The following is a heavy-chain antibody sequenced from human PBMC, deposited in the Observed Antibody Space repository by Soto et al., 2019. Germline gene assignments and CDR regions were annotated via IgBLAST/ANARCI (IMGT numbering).Heavy chain of an antibody. CDR2: MSPNSGAT. Sequence: QVQLVQSGAEVTKPGASVKVSCKASGYTFTSYDINWVRQAPGQGLEWMGWMSPNSGATGYAQKFQGRVTMTRDTSISTAYMELSNLRSEDTAIYYCARSVDAGVDVWGQGSTVTVSS. J-gene: IGHJ6*02. CDR1: GYTFTSYD. D-gene: IGHD1-1*01. CDR3: ARSVDAGVDV. V-gene: IGHV1-8*01.